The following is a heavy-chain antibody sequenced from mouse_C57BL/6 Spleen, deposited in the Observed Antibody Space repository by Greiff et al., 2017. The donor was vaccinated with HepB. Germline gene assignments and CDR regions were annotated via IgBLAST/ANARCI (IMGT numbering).Heavy chain of an antibody. D-gene: IGHD1-1*01. V-gene: IGHV1-82*01. J-gene: IGHJ2*01. CDR3: AREDTTVVATGYFDY. CDR1: GYAFSSSW. Sequence: QVQLKESGPELVKPGASVKISCKASGYAFSSSWMNWVKQRPGKGLEWIGRIYPGDGDTNYNGKFKGKATLTADKSSSTAYMQLSSLTSEDSAVYFCAREDTTVVATGYFDYWGQGTTLTVSS. CDR2: IYPGDGDT.